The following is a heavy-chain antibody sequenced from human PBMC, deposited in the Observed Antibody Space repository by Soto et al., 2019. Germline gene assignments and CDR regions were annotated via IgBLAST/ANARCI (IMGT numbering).Heavy chain of an antibody. J-gene: IGHJ5*02. V-gene: IGHV3-30-3*01. CDR2: ISYDGSNK. Sequence: QVPLVESGGGVVQPGRSLRLSCAASGFTFSSYAMHWVRQAPGKGLEWVAVISYDGSNKYYADSVKGRFTISRDNSQTTLSMQINSLRAEDPAVYYCARGGEGYCISTSCSSGFDPCGQGTLVTVSS. D-gene: IGHD2-2*01. CDR1: GFTFSSYA. CDR3: ARGGEGYCISTSCSSGFDP.